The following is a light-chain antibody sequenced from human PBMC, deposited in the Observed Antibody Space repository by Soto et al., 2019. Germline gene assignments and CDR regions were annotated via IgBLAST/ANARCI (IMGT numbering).Light chain of an antibody. CDR2: EVS. J-gene: IGLJ2*01. V-gene: IGLV2-14*01. CDR3: HSYTSSSTYVV. Sequence: QSALTQPASVSGSPGQSITISCTGTSSDVGGYTYVSWYQQHPGKAPKLMIYEVSNRPSGVSNRFSGSKSGNTASLTISGLQAEDEADYYCHSYTSSSTYVVFGGGTKLTVL. CDR1: SSDVGGYTY.